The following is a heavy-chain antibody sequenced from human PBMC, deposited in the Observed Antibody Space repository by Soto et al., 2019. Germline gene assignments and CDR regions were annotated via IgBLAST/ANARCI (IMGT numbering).Heavy chain of an antibody. CDR1: GGSISSGGYY. J-gene: IGHJ4*02. D-gene: IGHD6-6*01. V-gene: IGHV4-31*03. Sequence: PSETLSLTCTVSGGSISSGGYYWSWIRQHPGKGLEWIGYIYYSGSTYYNPSLRSRVTISVDTSKNQFSLKLSSVTAADTAVYYFARLRYEQLVDFWCQGTLVTVTS. CDR2: IYYSGST. CDR3: ARLRYEQLVDF.